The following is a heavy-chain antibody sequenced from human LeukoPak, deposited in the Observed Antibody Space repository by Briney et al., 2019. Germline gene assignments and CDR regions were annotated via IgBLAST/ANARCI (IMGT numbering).Heavy chain of an antibody. CDR3: AGGRSGYDWVGSFDI. CDR1: GGTFSSYA. CDR2: IIPIFGTA. V-gene: IGHV1-69*05. D-gene: IGHD5-12*01. Sequence: SVKVSCKASGGTFSSYAISWVRQAPGQGLEWMGGIIPIFGTANYAQKFQGRITMTTDTSTSTAYMELRSLRSDDTAVYYCAGGRSGYDWVGSFDIWGQGTMVTVSS. J-gene: IGHJ3*02.